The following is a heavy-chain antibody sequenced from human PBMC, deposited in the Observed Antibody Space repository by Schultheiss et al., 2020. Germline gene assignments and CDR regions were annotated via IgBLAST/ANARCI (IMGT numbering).Heavy chain of an antibody. CDR3: ARDKYYDSSGYYYRYFHYGMDV. J-gene: IGHJ6*02. Sequence: GSLRLSCTVSGGSISSYYWSWIRQPPGKGLEWIGYIYHRGSTNYNPSLKSRVTISVDTSKNQFSLKLSSVTAADTAVYYCARDKYYDSSGYYYRYFHYGMDVWGQGTTVTV. CDR2: IYHRGST. V-gene: IGHV4-59*12. CDR1: GGSISSYY. D-gene: IGHD3-22*01.